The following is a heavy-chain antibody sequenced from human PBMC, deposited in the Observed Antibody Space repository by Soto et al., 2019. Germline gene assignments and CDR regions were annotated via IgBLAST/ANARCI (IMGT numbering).Heavy chain of an antibody. CDR3: ASARYFGVDV. CDR2: TYYTGST. Sequence: SETLSLTCSVSGGSMNDVTHYWAWIRQPPGKGLEWIATTYYTGSTHYNSSLKSRATISVDTSQNQFSLELTSVTAADTAVYHCASARYFGVDVWGYGTTVTVSS. D-gene: IGHD5-18*01. CDR1: GGSMNDVTHY. J-gene: IGHJ6*04. V-gene: IGHV4-39*01.